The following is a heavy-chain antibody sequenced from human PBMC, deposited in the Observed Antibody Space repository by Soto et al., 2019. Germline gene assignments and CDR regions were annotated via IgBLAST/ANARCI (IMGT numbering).Heavy chain of an antibody. CDR3: ARETRYYYDSSGYLYYFDY. Sequence: QVQLQESGPGLVKPSETLSLTCTVSGGSISSYYWSWIRQPPGKGLEWIGYIYYSGSTNYSPSLKSRVNISVDTSKNQFSLKLSSVTAADTAVYYCARETRYYYDSSGYLYYFDYWGQGTLVTVSS. CDR2: IYYSGST. CDR1: GGSISSYY. V-gene: IGHV4-59*01. J-gene: IGHJ4*02. D-gene: IGHD3-22*01.